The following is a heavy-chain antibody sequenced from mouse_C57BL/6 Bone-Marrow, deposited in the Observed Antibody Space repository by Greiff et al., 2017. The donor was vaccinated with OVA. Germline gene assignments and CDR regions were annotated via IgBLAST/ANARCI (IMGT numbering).Heavy chain of an antibody. D-gene: IGHD1-1*01. V-gene: IGHV1-54*01. CDR2: INLGSGGN. CDR1: GYAFTNYL. J-gene: IGHJ2*01. Sequence: QVQLQQSGAELVRPGTSVKVSCKASGYAFTNYLIEWVKQRPGQGLEWLGVINLGSGGNTYTEKLQGTATLTADKSSSTAYMQRSSLPSEDSAVYFCAREIDYYGSSYVYYWGQGTTLTVSS. CDR3: AREIDYYGSSYVYY.